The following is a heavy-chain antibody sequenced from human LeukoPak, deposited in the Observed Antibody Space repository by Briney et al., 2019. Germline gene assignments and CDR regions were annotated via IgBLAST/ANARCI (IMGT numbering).Heavy chain of an antibody. CDR3: AKDLLDSSGYYGRYYWYFDL. D-gene: IGHD3-22*01. CDR1: GFTFSNAW. CDR2: ISGSGGST. J-gene: IGHJ2*01. V-gene: IGHV3-23*01. Sequence: GGSLRLSCAASGFTFSNAWMSWVRQAPGKGLEWVSAISGSGGSTYYADSVKGRFTISRDNSKNTLYLQMNSLRAEDTAVYYCAKDLLDSSGYYGRYYWYFDLWGRGTLVTVSS.